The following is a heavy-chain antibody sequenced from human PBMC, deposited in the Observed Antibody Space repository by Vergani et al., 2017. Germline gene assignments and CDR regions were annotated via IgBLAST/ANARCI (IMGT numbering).Heavy chain of an antibody. CDR3: AKGGGVYYYYYMDV. J-gene: IGHJ6*03. V-gene: IGHV3-9*01. CDR1: GFTFDDYA. D-gene: IGHD3-16*01. Sequence: EVQLVESGGGLVQPGRSLRLSCAASGFTFDDYAMHWVRQAPGKGLEWVSGISWNSGSIGYADSVKGRFTISRDNDKNSLYLQMNSLRAEDTALYYCAKGGGVYYYYYMDVWGKGTTVTVSS. CDR2: ISWNSGSI.